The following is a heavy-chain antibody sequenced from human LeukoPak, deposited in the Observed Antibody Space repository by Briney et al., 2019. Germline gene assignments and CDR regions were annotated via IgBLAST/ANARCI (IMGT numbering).Heavy chain of an antibody. D-gene: IGHD1-26*01. J-gene: IGHJ4*02. CDR1: GDSITSGGSY. CDR2: IYYTGST. CDR3: ARAVPEFRA. Sequence: SETLSLTCTVSGDSITSGGSYLTWLRHHPRRDLEWIGYIYYTGSTFYNPSLKTRLTLSVATSKNQFSLKLTSMTAADTAVYFCARAVPEFRAWGEGTLVTVSS. V-gene: IGHV4-31*03.